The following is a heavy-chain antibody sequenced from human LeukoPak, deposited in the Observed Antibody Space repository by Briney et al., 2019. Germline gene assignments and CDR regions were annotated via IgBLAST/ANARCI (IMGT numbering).Heavy chain of an antibody. J-gene: IGHJ4*02. CDR3: ARARVPIAVAGLYYFDY. CDR2: IKPDSGSS. Sequence: GASVTVSFTASGYTFTAYYIHWLRQAPGQGPEWMGWIKPDSGSSHYAQKFQGRVTMTRDTSSDSAYMDLTSLKSDDTALYYCARARVPIAVAGLYYFDYWGQGALVTVSS. CDR1: GYTFTAYY. D-gene: IGHD6-19*01. V-gene: IGHV1-2*02.